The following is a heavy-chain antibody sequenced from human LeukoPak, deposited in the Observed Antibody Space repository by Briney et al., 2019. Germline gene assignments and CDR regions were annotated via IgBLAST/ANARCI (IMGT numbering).Heavy chain of an antibody. CDR2: IRYDGSNK. J-gene: IGHJ4*02. Sequence: GGSLRLSCAASGFTFSSYGMHWVRQAPGKGLEWVAFIRYDGSNKYYADSVKGRFTISRDDSKNTLYLQMNSLRAEDTAVYYCAKDPSFRPGYFDYWGQGTLVTVSS. V-gene: IGHV3-30*02. CDR3: AKDPSFRPGYFDY. CDR1: GFTFSSYG.